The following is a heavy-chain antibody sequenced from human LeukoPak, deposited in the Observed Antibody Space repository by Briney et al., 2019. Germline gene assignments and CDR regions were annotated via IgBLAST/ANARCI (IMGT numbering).Heavy chain of an antibody. J-gene: IGHJ5*02. CDR2: IIPIFGTA. CDR3: ASDIVVVPAGIGDNWFDP. Sequence: SVKVSCKASGGTFSSYAISWVRQAPGQGLEWMGRIIPIFGTASYAQKFQGRVTITTDESTSTAYMELSSLRSENTAVYYCASDIVVVPAGIGDNWFDPWGQGTPVTVSS. CDR1: GGTFSSYA. D-gene: IGHD2-2*01. V-gene: IGHV1-69*05.